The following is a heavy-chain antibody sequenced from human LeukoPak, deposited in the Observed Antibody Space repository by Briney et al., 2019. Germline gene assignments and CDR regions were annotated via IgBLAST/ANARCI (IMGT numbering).Heavy chain of an antibody. J-gene: IGHJ5*02. Sequence: SVKVSCKASGYTFTGYYIHWVRQAPGQGLEWMGGFIPIFGTANYAQKFQGRVTITTDESTSTAYMELSSLRSEDTAVYYCARARGTVTPNWFDPWGQGTLVTVSS. D-gene: IGHD4-17*01. V-gene: IGHV1-69*05. CDR3: ARARGTVTPNWFDP. CDR2: FIPIFGTA. CDR1: GYTFTGYY.